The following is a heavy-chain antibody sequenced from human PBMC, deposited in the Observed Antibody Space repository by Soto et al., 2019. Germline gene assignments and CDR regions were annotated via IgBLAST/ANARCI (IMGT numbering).Heavy chain of an antibody. V-gene: IGHV1-46*01. D-gene: IGHD4-4*01. J-gene: IGHJ6*02. Sequence: QVQLVQSGAEVKKPGASVKVSCKASGYTFTSYYMHWVRLAPGQGLEWMGIINPDGGDTSYAQQFRGRVIMTRDTSTSTVYMEMSSLRSEDTAVYYCAVGGNYLSMDVWGQGTTVTVSS. CDR2: INPDGGDT. CDR3: AVGGNYLSMDV. CDR1: GYTFTSYY.